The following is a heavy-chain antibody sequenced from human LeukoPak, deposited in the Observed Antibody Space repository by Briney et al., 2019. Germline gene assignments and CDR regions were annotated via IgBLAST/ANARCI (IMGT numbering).Heavy chain of an antibody. J-gene: IGHJ6*02. CDR3: ARDGMGYNYGYGDFYYGMDV. V-gene: IGHV4-34*01. CDR2: IDHSGST. CDR1: GGSFSGYY. Sequence: SETLSLTSAVYGGSFSGYYWSRIRQPPGKGLEWIGEIDHSGSTKYKPSLKSRVTISLDTSKYHFSLSLTSVTAADTAVYYCARDGMGYNYGYGDFYYGMDVWGQGTTVTVSS. D-gene: IGHD5-18*01.